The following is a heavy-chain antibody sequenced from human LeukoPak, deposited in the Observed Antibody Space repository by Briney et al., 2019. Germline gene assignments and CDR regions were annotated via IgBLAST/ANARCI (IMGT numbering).Heavy chain of an antibody. Sequence: AGSLRLSCVASGFTFSSYAMSWVRQAPGKGLEWVSGISGSGGSTYYADSVKGRFTISRDNSKNTLFLQMNSLRAEDTAVYYCAKETYSSGWYPYFDYWGQGTLVTVSS. V-gene: IGHV3-23*01. CDR1: GFTFSSYA. CDR3: AKETYSSGWYPYFDY. D-gene: IGHD6-19*01. CDR2: ISGSGGST. J-gene: IGHJ4*02.